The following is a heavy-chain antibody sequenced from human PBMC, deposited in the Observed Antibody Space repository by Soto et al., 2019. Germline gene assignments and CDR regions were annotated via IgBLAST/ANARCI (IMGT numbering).Heavy chain of an antibody. Sequence: VQLLESGGALVQPGGSLRLSCEACGFTFRSYAMSWVRQAPGKGLEWVSAISDNGGNTYYPDSVRGRFTISRDNSKNTLFLQMNSVRAEDTAVYYCAKDFSYDSSGVLDYWGQGTLVTVSS. V-gene: IGHV3-23*01. CDR1: GFTFRSYA. CDR3: AKDFSYDSSGVLDY. CDR2: ISDNGGNT. D-gene: IGHD3-22*01. J-gene: IGHJ4*02.